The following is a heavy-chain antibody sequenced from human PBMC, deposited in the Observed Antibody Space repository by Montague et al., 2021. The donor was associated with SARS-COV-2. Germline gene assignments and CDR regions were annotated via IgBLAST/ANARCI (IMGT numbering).Heavy chain of an antibody. CDR3: ARHRRFGVPVAGGAYFDH. CDR1: GESSDGYF. V-gene: IGHV4-34*01. D-gene: IGHD6-19*01. J-gene: IGHJ4*02. Sequence: SETLSLTCAVYGESSDGYFWSWIRLSPGKALEWIGEISYTGHTRYNPNPSLRGRVSISTASSKNQFSLNLTSVTAADTAVYYCARHRRFGVPVAGGAYFDHWGQGTQVTVSS. CDR2: ISYTGHTRY.